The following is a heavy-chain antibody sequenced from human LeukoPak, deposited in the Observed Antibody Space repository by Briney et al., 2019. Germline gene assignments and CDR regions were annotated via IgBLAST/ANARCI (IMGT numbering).Heavy chain of an antibody. V-gene: IGHV3-30*04. CDR3: AKDMVRGVMDY. Sequence: GGSLRLSCAASGFTFSSYAMHWVRQAPGKGLEWVALISYDGSNKYYADSVKGRFTISRDNSKNTLYLQMNSLRAEDTAVYYCAKDMVRGVMDYWGQGTLVTVSS. CDR1: GFTFSSYA. CDR2: ISYDGSNK. J-gene: IGHJ4*02. D-gene: IGHD3-10*01.